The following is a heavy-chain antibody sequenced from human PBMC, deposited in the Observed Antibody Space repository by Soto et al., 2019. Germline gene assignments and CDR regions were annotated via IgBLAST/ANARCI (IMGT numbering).Heavy chain of an antibody. D-gene: IGHD5-18*01. CDR3: AKDRQLGSSSYYFDY. J-gene: IGHJ4*02. CDR2: ISYHGSNK. V-gene: IGHV3-30*18. Sequence: QVQLVESGGGVVQPGRSLRLSCAASGFTFSSYGMHWVRQAPGKGLEWVAVISYHGSNKDYADSVKGRFTISRDNSKNTLYLQMNSLRGEDTAVYYCAKDRQLGSSSYYFDYWGQGTLVTVSS. CDR1: GFTFSSYG.